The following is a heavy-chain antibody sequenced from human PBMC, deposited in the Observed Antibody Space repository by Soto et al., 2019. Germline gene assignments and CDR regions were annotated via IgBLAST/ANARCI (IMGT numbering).Heavy chain of an antibody. Sequence: PGESLKISCKGSGYSFTSYWIGWVRRMPGKGLEWMGIIYPGDSDTRYSPSFQGQVTISADKSISTAYLQWSSLKASDTAMYYCARQYYDFWSGYYYGMDVWGQGTTVTVSS. V-gene: IGHV5-51*01. CDR2: IYPGDSDT. D-gene: IGHD3-3*01. J-gene: IGHJ6*02. CDR3: ARQYYDFWSGYYYGMDV. CDR1: GYSFTSYW.